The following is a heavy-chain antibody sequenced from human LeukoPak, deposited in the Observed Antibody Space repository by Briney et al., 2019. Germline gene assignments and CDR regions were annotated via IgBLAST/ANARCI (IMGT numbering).Heavy chain of an antibody. CDR2: IVVGSGNT. V-gene: IGHV1-58*02. J-gene: IGHJ5*02. CDR3: GADFTMGRGVPRWFGP. CDR1: GFTFTSSA. Sequence: GASVKVSCKASGFTFTSSAMQWVRQARGQRLEWIGWIVVGSGNTNYAQKFQERVTITRDMSTSTTYMELSSLRSEDTAVYYCGADFTMGRGVPRWFGPWGQGTLVTVSS. D-gene: IGHD3-10*01.